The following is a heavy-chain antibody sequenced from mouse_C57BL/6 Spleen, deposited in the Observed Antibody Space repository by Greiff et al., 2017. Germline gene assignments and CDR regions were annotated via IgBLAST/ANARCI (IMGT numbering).Heavy chain of an antibody. V-gene: IGHV1-64*01. CDR1: GYTFTSYW. J-gene: IGHJ2*01. CDR3: ASNEYYGRSDFDY. D-gene: IGHD1-1*01. CDR2: IHPNSGST. Sequence: QVQLQQPGAELVKPGASVKLSCNASGYTFTSYWMHWVKQRPGQGLEWIGMIHPNSGSTNYNEQFKSKATLTVDNSSSTTYMQLSRLTSEDAAVYDSASNEYYGRSDFDYWGQGTTLTVSS.